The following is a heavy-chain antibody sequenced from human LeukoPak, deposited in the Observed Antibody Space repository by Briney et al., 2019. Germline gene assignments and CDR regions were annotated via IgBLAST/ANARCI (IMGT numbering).Heavy chain of an antibody. V-gene: IGHV3-74*01. J-gene: IGHJ4*02. CDR3: ARWGMATEDFDY. CDR1: GFTFSSYW. D-gene: IGHD5-24*01. CDR2: INSDGSST. Sequence: GGSLRLSCAASGFTFSSYWMHWVRQAPGKGLVWVSRINSDGSSTSYADSVKGRFTISRDNAKNTLYLQMNSLRAEDTAVYYCARWGMATEDFDYWGQGTLVTVSS.